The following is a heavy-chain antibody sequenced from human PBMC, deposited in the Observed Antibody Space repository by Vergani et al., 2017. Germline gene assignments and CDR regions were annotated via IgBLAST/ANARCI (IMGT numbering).Heavy chain of an antibody. V-gene: IGHV3-21*02. CDR3: AREMSNEGFDY. J-gene: IGHJ4*02. CDR2: LNKNNYYI. CDR1: GFTFDTYT. Sequence: EVQLLESGGGLVQPGGSRRLSCAGAGFTFDTYTMAYVRQAPGKGLEWVSSLNKNNYYIYYADSVKGRFTISRDNAKNSLFLQMSSLKVEDTGVYYCAREMSNEGFDYWGQGTRVTVS. D-gene: IGHD4-11*01.